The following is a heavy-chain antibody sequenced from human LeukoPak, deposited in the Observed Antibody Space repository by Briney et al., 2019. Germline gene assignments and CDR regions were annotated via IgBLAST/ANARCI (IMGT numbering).Heavy chain of an antibody. CDR1: GFTFSSYG. CDR2: ISYDGSNK. CDR3: AMAAYSSTRAYLDY. V-gene: IGHV3-30*03. Sequence: GGSLRLSCAASGFTFSSYGMHWVRQAPGKGLEWVAVISYDGSNKYYADSVKGRFTISRDNSKNTLYLQMNSLRAEDTAVYYCAMAAYSSTRAYLDYWGQGTLVTVSS. D-gene: IGHD6-13*01. J-gene: IGHJ4*02.